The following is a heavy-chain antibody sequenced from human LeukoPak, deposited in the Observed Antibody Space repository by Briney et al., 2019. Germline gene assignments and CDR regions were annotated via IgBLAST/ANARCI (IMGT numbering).Heavy chain of an antibody. CDR3: ARGATIFGVVGNWFDP. V-gene: IGHV1-69*01. J-gene: IGHJ5*02. CDR1: GATFTIYA. CDR2: LIPIFGTA. D-gene: IGHD3-3*01. Sequence: GSSVKVSCKASGATFTIYAISWVRQAPGQGLEWMGGLIPIFGTANYAQKFQGRVTITADESTSTAYMELSSLRSEESAVYYRARGATIFGVVGNWFDPWGQGTLVTVSS.